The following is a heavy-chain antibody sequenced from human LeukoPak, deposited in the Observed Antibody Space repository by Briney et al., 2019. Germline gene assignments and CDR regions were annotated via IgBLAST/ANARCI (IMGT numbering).Heavy chain of an antibody. Sequence: GASVKVSCKASGYTFTSYYMHWVRQAPGQGLEWMGIINPSGGSTSYAQKFQGRVAMTRDASTSTVYMELSSLRSEDTAVYYCARAIQLNWFDPWGQGTLVTVSS. J-gene: IGHJ5*02. CDR1: GYTFTSYY. CDR3: ARAIQLNWFDP. D-gene: IGHD5-18*01. CDR2: INPSGGST. V-gene: IGHV1-46*01.